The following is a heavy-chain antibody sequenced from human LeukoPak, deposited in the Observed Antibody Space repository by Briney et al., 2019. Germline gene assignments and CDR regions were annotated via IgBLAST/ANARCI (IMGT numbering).Heavy chain of an antibody. CDR2: VNPDSGHT. J-gene: IGHJ4*02. D-gene: IGHD6-19*01. CDR3: ARGQQWLAPFDY. CDR1: GYTFSRYD. Sequence: ASVKVSCKASGYTFSRYDINWVRQAPGQGLEWMGWVNPDSGHTAYAQKFRGRVTITRSTSMSTAYLDLTSLRSDDTAVYYCARGQQWLAPFDYWGQGTLVTVSS. V-gene: IGHV1-8*03.